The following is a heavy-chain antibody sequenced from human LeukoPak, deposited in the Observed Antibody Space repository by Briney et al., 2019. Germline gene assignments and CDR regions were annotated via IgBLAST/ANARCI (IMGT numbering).Heavy chain of an antibody. CDR1: GGSISSYY. CDR2: IYYSGST. D-gene: IGHD3-22*01. J-gene: IGHJ3*02. CDR3: ARVRTPDRYYYDSSGYYYLALDI. V-gene: IGHV4-59*01. Sequence: SETLSLTCTVSGGSISSYYWSWIRQPPGKGLAWIGYIYYSGSTNYNPSLKSRVTISVDTSKNQFSLKLSSVTAADTAVYYCARVRTPDRYYYDSSGYYYLALDIWGQGTMVTVSS.